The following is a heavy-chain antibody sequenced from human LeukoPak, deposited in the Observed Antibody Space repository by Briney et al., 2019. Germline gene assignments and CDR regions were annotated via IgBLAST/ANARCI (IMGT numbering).Heavy chain of an antibody. CDR3: VRDGRFEYSHFYYFDY. J-gene: IGHJ4*02. CDR1: GYTFYSYG. V-gene: IGHV1-18*01. CDR2: ISVYNDNR. D-gene: IGHD5-12*01. Sequence: ASVKVSCKASGYTFYSYGISWVRQAPGQGLEWMAWISVYNDNRRYAQNFQGRVTLTTDKSTSIAYMELRSLKSDDTATYYCVRDGRFEYSHFYYFDYWGQGTQVTVSS.